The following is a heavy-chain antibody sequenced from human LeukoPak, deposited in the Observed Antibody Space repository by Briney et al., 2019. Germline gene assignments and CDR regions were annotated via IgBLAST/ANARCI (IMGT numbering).Heavy chain of an antibody. CDR1: GYTFTSYD. D-gene: IGHD3-3*01. V-gene: IGHV1-8*01. CDR2: MNPNSGNT. CDR3: ARQYYDFWSGYLYYYYYYGMDV. Sequence: ASVKVSCTASGYTFTSYDINWVRQATGQGLEWMGWMNPNSGNTGYAQKFQGRVTMTRNTSISTAYMELSSLRSEDTAVYYCARQYYDFWSGYLYYYYYYGMDVWGQGTTVTVSS. J-gene: IGHJ6*02.